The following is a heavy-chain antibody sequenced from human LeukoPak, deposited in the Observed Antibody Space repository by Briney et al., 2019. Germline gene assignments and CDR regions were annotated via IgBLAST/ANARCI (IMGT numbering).Heavy chain of an antibody. Sequence: GGSLRLSCAASGFSFSTYTMTWVRQAPGKGLEWVSGIVASGGDTFYADSVKGRLTISRDNSKNTLYLQMNSLRAEDTAVYYCASRNWYIDYWGQGTLVTVSS. J-gene: IGHJ4*02. CDR1: GFSFSTYT. CDR3: ASRNWYIDY. CDR2: IVASGGDT. D-gene: IGHD1-14*01. V-gene: IGHV3-23*01.